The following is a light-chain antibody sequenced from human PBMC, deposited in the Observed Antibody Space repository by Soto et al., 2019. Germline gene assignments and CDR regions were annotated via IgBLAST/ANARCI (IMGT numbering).Light chain of an antibody. J-gene: IGLJ1*01. V-gene: IGLV1-44*01. CDR2: TSN. CDR3: ISYTVSRSYV. Sequence: SVLTQPPSASGTPGQRVTISCSGSTSNIGSNTVNWYQQLPRTAPKLLIYTSNLRPSGVPDRFSGSKSGTSASLAISGLQSEDEADYYCISYTVSRSYVFGTGTKVTVL. CDR1: TSNIGSNT.